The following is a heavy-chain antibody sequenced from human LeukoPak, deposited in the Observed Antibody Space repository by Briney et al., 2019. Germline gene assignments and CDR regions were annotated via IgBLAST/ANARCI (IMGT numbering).Heavy chain of an antibody. V-gene: IGHV4-4*09. CDR1: GGSISSYY. Sequence: SETLSLTCTVSGGSISSYYWSWIRKPPGQGLEWIAYIHSSGYTNYNPSLKSRVTISVDTSKNQFSLKVTSVTAADTAVYYCAKRQGPNSGSYDYFDPWGQGTLVTVSS. J-gene: IGHJ5*02. CDR3: AKRQGPNSGSYDYFDP. CDR2: IHSSGYT. D-gene: IGHD1-26*01.